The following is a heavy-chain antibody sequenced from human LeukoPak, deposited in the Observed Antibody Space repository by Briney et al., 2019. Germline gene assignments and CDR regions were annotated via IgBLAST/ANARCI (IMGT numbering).Heavy chain of an antibody. Sequence: AGGSLRLSCAASGFTFSSYGMHWVRQAPGKGLEWVAVISYDGSNKYYADSVKGRFTISRDNSKNTLYLQMNSLRAEDTAVYYCARVMDCSSTSCYDYYYYGMDVWGQGTTVTVSS. D-gene: IGHD2-2*01. J-gene: IGHJ6*02. CDR1: GFTFSSYG. V-gene: IGHV3-30*03. CDR3: ARVMDCSSTSCYDYYYYGMDV. CDR2: ISYDGSNK.